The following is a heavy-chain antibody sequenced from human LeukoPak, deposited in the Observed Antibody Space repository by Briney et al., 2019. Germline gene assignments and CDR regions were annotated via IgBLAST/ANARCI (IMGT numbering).Heavy chain of an antibody. CDR3: ARLYDGSGYHANHFDY. V-gene: IGHV4-4*07. CDR1: GGSISSCY. D-gene: IGHD3-22*01. Sequence: SETLSLTCTVSGGSISSCYWSWIRQPAGKGLEWIGRIYTSGSTNYNPSLKSRVTMSVDTSKNQFSLKLSSVTAADAAVYYCARLYDGSGYHANHFDYWGQGALATVSS. CDR2: IYTSGST. J-gene: IGHJ4*02.